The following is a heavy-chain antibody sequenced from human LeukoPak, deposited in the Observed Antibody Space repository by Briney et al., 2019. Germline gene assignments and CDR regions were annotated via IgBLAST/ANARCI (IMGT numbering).Heavy chain of an antibody. CDR2: IFYSGST. V-gene: IGHV4-39*01. D-gene: IGHD6-19*01. Sequence: PSETLSLTCTVSGGSIISSTYYWGWIRQPPGKGREWIGSIFYSGSTYYNPSLKSRVTISVDTSKNQISVKVTSVTAADTAVYYCARGQRYSSGWYAYWGQGTLVTVSS. CDR1: GGSIISSTYY. J-gene: IGHJ4*02. CDR3: ARGQRYSSGWYAY.